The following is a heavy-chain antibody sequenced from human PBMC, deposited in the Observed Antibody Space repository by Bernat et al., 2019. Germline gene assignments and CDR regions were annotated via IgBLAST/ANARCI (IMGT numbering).Heavy chain of an antibody. Sequence: QVQLVESGGGVVQPGRSLRLSCAASGFTFSSYGMHWVRQAPGKGLEWVAVIWYDGSNKYYADSVKGRFTISRDNSKNTLYLQMNSLRAEDTAEYSGVRYCGYGRTTRCYPEGDCFAYWGQGTLVTVSS. CDR3: VRYCGYGRTTRCYPEGDCFAY. V-gene: IGHV3-33*01. D-gene: IGHD2-2*01. CDR1: GFTFSSYG. CDR2: IWYDGSNK. J-gene: IGHJ4*02.